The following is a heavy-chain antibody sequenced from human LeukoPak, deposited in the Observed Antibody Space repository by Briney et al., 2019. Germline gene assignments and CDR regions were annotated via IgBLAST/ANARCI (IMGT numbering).Heavy chain of an antibody. V-gene: IGHV3-23*01. CDR1: GFTFTNYA. J-gene: IGHJ4*02. D-gene: IGHD5-18*01. CDR3: ARTGYNYGTPLNY. CDR2: ISYGDGST. Sequence: GESLKISCAASGFTFTNYAMSWVRQAPGKGLEWVSSISYGDGSTYYADSLKGRFTISRDNSKNMLYLQMNSLRAEDTAVYYCARTGYNYGTPLNYWGQGTLVTVSS.